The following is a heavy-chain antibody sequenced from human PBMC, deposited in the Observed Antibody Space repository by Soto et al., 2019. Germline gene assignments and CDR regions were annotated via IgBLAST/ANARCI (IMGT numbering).Heavy chain of an antibody. J-gene: IGHJ4*02. CDR3: ARDTGYSSGLFDY. Sequence: ASVKVSCKASGYTFTGYYRHGVRQAPGQGLEWMGWINPNSGGTNYAQKFQGRVTMTRDTSISTAYMELSRLRSDDTAVYYCARDTGYSSGLFDYLGRRSLFTVSP. CDR2: INPNSGGT. D-gene: IGHD6-19*01. CDR1: GYTFTGYY. V-gene: IGHV1-2*02.